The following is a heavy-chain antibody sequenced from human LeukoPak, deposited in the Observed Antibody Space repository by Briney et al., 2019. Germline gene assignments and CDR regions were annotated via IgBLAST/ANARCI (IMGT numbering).Heavy chain of an antibody. J-gene: IGHJ6*03. D-gene: IGHD3-3*01. CDR2: ISAYNGNT. CDR1: GYMFTSYG. V-gene: IGHV1-18*01. CDR3: ACRFLEPNYYYYYMDV. Sequence: ASVKVSCKASGYMFTSYGISWVRQAPGQGLEWMGWISAYNGNTNYAQKLQGRVTMTTDTSTSTAYMELRSLRSDDTAVYYCACRFLEPNYYYYYMDVWGNGTTVTVSS.